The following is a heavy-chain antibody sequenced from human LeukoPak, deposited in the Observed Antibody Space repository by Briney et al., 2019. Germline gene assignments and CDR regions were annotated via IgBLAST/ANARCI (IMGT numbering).Heavy chain of an antibody. Sequence: AGGSLRLSCAGSGFTFRSYAMSWVRQSPGKGLEWVSAIGGSGGTTYYADSVKGRFTISRDNSKNTLYLQMNSLRAEDTALYYCSKDRGGTLGHYFHYWGQGTLVTVSS. D-gene: IGHD3-10*01. CDR2: IGGSGGTT. J-gene: IGHJ4*02. CDR3: SKDRGGTLGHYFHY. V-gene: IGHV3-23*01. CDR1: GFTFRSYA.